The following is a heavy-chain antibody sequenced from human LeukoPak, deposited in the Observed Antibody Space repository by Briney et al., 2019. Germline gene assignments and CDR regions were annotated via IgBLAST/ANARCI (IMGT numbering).Heavy chain of an antibody. J-gene: IGHJ4*02. V-gene: IGHV4-34*01. D-gene: IGHD4/OR15-4a*01. CDR3: ARATVLHGATDY. CDR2: INHSGST. CDR1: GGSFSGYY. Sequence: SSETLSLTCAVYGGSFSGYYWSWIRQPPGKGLEWIGEINHSGSTNYNPSLKSRVTISVDTSKNQFSLKLSSVTAADTAVYYCARATVLHGATDYWGQGTLVTVSS.